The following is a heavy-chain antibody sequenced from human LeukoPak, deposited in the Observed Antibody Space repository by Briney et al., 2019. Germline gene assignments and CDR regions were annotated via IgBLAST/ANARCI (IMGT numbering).Heavy chain of an antibody. V-gene: IGHV5-10-1*01. CDR2: IAPSDSYT. CDR1: GYSFPSYW. D-gene: IGHD3-22*01. J-gene: IGHJ5*02. CDR3: VRQPPGVYDTTQNWFDP. Sequence: GEPLRISCKVSGYSFPSYWITWVRQVPGKGLEWMGRIAPSDSYTNYNPSFEGHVTMSVEKSITTVYLQWSSLKASDTAMYYCVRQPPGVYDTTQNWFDPWGQGTLVTVSS.